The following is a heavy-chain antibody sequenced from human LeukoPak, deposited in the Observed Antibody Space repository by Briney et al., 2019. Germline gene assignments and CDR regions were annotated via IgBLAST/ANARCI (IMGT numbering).Heavy chain of an antibody. V-gene: IGHV1-2*02. CDR1: GFTFSSYW. D-gene: IGHD3-16*01. Sequence: TGGSLRLSCAASGFTFSSYWMSWVRQAPGLGLEWMGWINPNSGDTKNAQNYQGRITMTRDTSISTVYMELTSLRSDDTAVFYCARASGGGQTSFDIWGQGTVVTVSS. CDR2: INPNSGDT. CDR3: ARASGGGQTSFDI. J-gene: IGHJ3*02.